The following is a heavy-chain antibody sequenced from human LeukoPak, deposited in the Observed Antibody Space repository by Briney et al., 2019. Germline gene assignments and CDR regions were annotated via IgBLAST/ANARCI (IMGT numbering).Heavy chain of an antibody. V-gene: IGHV3-48*04. CDR1: GFTFSSYS. Sequence: PGGSLRLSCAASGFTFSSYSMNWVRQAPGKGLEWVSYISSSGSTIYYADSVKGRFTISRDNAKNSLYLQMNSLRAEDTAVYYCARALYASSGYYRDWGQGTLVTVSS. D-gene: IGHD3-22*01. CDR3: ARALYASSGYYRD. CDR2: ISSSGSTI. J-gene: IGHJ4*02.